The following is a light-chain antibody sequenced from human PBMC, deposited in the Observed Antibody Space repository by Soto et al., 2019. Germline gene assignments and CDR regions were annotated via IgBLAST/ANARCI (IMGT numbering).Light chain of an antibody. Sequence: EIVMTQSPATLSVSPGERVTPSCRAGQSVTSYLAWYQQRPGQAPRLLIYDASRRATGIPARFSGSGSGADFTLTISTLEPEDFAVYYCQQRSSWPITFGQGTRLEIK. CDR3: QQRSSWPIT. J-gene: IGKJ5*01. V-gene: IGKV3-11*01. CDR2: DAS. CDR1: QSVTSY.